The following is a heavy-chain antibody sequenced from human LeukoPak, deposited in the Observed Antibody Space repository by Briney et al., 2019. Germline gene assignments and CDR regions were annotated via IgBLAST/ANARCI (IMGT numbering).Heavy chain of an antibody. D-gene: IGHD3-22*01. CDR3: ARERIRVRGGVRVVIAGYFDY. CDR1: GGSFSGYY. J-gene: IGHJ4*02. CDR2: INHSGST. V-gene: IGHV4-34*01. Sequence: PSETLSLTCAVYGGSFSGYYWSWIRQPPGKGLEWIGEINHSGSTNYNPSLKSRVTISVDTSKNQFSLKLSSVTAADTAVYYCARERIRVRGGVRVVIAGYFDYWGQGTLVTVSS.